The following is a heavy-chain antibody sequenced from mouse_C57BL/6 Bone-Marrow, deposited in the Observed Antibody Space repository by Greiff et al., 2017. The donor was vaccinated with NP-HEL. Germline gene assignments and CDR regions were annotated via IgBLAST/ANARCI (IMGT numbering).Heavy chain of an antibody. CDR3: TRGNLYYYGSSWYFDV. J-gene: IGHJ1*03. V-gene: IGHV1-5*01. Sequence: EVQLQQSGTVLARPGASVKMSCKTSGYTFTSYWMHWVKQRPGQGLEWIGAIYPGNSDTSYNQKFKGKAKLTAVTSASTAYMELSSLTNEDSAVYYCTRGNLYYYGSSWYFDVWGTGTTVTVSS. D-gene: IGHD1-1*01. CDR2: IYPGNSDT. CDR1: GYTFTSYW.